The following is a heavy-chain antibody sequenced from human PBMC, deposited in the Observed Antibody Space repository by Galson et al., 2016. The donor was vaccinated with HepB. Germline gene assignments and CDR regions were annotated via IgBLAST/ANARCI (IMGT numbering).Heavy chain of an antibody. Sequence: QSGAEVKKPGESLRISCKGSGDTFTGQWIGWVRQMPGKGLEWMGIVFLGDSDTRYSPSFQGQVTISADKSISTAYLQWNSLKASDTATYYCARLVGNQLGRLNGWFDPWGQGTQVTVSA. CDR2: VFLGDSDT. CDR3: ARLVGNQLGRLNGWFDP. J-gene: IGHJ5*02. V-gene: IGHV5-51*01. D-gene: IGHD1-1*01. CDR1: GDTFTGQW.